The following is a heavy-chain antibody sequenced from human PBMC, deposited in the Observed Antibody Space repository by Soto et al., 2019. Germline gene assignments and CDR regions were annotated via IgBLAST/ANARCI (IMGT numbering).Heavy chain of an antibody. CDR2: ISHDVNNR. CDR3: ARLGRGLDP. CDR1: GFIFSNYA. D-gene: IGHD1-26*01. V-gene: IGHV3-30*03. Sequence: QVQLVESGGGVVQPGGSLRLSCAASGFIFSNYAIHWVRQAPGKGLEWVALISHDVNNRNYVDSVKGRFTISRDSSRNTVYLQMNSLIPEDTAVYYCARLGRGLDPWGQGTLVTVSS. J-gene: IGHJ5*02.